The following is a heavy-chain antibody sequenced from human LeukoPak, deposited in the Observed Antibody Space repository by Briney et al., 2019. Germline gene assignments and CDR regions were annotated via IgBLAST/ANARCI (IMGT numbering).Heavy chain of an antibody. CDR3: ARKHRYYDILTGFHEDAFDI. Sequence: SETLSLTCTVSGGSISSYYWSWIRQPPGKGLEWIGYIYYSGSTNYNPSLKSRVTISVDTSKNQFSLKLSSVTAADTAVYYCARKHRYYDILTGFHEDAFDIWGQGTMVTVSS. J-gene: IGHJ3*02. CDR2: IYYSGST. V-gene: IGHV4-59*01. D-gene: IGHD3-9*01. CDR1: GGSISSYY.